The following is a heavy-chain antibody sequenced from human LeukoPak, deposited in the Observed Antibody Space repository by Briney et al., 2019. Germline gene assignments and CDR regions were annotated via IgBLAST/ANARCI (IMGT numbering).Heavy chain of an antibody. V-gene: IGHV3-53*05. J-gene: IGHJ4*02. CDR2: IYSGGST. CDR3: ARGSSGWSLEVLNFDY. D-gene: IGHD6-19*01. Sequence: AGGSLRLSCAASGFTVSSNYMSWVRQAPGKGLEWVSVIYSGGSTYYADSVKGRFTISRDNSKNTLYLQMNSLRAEDTAVYYCARGSSGWSLEVLNFDYWGQGTLVTVSS. CDR1: GFTVSSNY.